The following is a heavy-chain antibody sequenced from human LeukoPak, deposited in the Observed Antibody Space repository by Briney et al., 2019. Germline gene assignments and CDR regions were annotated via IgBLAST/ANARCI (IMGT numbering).Heavy chain of an antibody. CDR1: GDSVSSNSAA. V-gene: IGHV6-1*01. J-gene: IGHJ5*01. Sequence: SQTLSLTCAISGDSVSSNSAAWNWIGQSPSRGLEWLGRTYYRSKWSNDYAVSVKSRITINPDTSKNQFSLQLNSVTPEDTAVYYCARGSAISVRTHDSWGQGTLVTVSS. CDR3: ARGSAISVRTHDS. D-gene: IGHD2-21*01. CDR2: TYYRSKWSN.